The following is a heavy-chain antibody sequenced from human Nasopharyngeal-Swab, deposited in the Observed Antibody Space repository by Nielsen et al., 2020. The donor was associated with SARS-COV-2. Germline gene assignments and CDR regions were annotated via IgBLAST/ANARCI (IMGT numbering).Heavy chain of an antibody. D-gene: IGHD4-17*01. V-gene: IGHV4-59*13. CDR1: GGSISSYY. J-gene: IGHJ6*02. Sequence: SETLSLTCTVSGGSISSYYWSWIRKPPGKGLEWIGYIYSSGSTNYNPSLKSRVPISVDASKNQFSLKLSSVTAADTAVYYCARDSVYYGDYQPYYGMDVWGQGTTVTVSS. CDR2: IYSSGST. CDR3: ARDSVYYGDYQPYYGMDV.